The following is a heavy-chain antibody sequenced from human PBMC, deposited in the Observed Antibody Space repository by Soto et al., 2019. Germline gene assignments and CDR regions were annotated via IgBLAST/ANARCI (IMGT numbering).Heavy chain of an antibody. Sequence: QVQLQESGPGLVKPSQTLSLTCTVSGGSISSSDYYCSWIRQPPGKGLEWIGYMYYSGSPYSNPSLKSRVTISVDTSNNQFSLKLTSVTAADTAVYYCARVRRYYYYAMDVWGQGTTVTVSS. CDR1: GGSISSSDYY. V-gene: IGHV4-30-4*01. CDR3: ARVRRYYYYAMDV. J-gene: IGHJ6*02. CDR2: MYYSGSP.